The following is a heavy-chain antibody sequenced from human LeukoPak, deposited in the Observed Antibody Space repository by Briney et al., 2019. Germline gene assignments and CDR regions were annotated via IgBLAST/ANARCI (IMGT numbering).Heavy chain of an antibody. CDR1: GFPLSTYS. Sequence: PGGSLRLSCAASGFPLSTYSTNWVRQAPGKGLEWVSSISGSSDYIYYADSVKGRFTISRDNAKNSLYLQINSLRAEDTAVYYCARDRRPSVKYVYYNWDVWGQGTTVTVSS. CDR2: ISGSSDYI. CDR3: ARDRRPSVKYVYYNWDV. J-gene: IGHJ6*02. V-gene: IGHV3-21*01. D-gene: IGHD5-24*01.